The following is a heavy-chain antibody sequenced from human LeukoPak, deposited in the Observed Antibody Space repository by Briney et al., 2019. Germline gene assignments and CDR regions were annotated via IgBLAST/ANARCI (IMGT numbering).Heavy chain of an antibody. J-gene: IGHJ4*02. CDR1: GFTVSNNY. V-gene: IGHV3-66*01. Sequence: PGGSLRLSCAASGFTVSNNYMSWVRQAPGKGLEWVSILYTGGTTYYADSVKGRFTISRDNSKNTLYLEMNSLRAEDTAVYYCARDGDGYNFGSDYWGQGTLVTASS. CDR2: LYTGGTT. CDR3: ARDGDGYNFGSDY. D-gene: IGHD5-24*01.